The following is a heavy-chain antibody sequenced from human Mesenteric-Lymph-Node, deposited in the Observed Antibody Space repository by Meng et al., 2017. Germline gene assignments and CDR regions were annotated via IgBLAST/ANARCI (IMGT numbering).Heavy chain of an antibody. D-gene: IGHD1-26*01. Sequence: VLRVELGGGFVKHGVSLTLSCAASGFTFSDYYMSWIRQAPGKGLEWVSYISSSGSTIYYADSVKGRFTISRDNAKNSLYLQMNSLRAEDTAVYYCARAASGSYSNYFDYWGQGTLVTVSS. J-gene: IGHJ4*02. CDR3: ARAASGSYSNYFDY. V-gene: IGHV3-11*01. CDR1: GFTFSDYY. CDR2: ISSSGSTI.